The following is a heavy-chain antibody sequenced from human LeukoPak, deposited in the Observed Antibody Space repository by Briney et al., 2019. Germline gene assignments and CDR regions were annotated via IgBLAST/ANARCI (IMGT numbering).Heavy chain of an antibody. J-gene: IGHJ4*02. Sequence: SGGSLRLSCAASGFSLSAYWMTWVRQAPGKGLEWVANINRDGSQRNHVDSVKGRFTISRDNAKNSLYLQMDSLTAEDTAVYYCARDSTYSSGSRFYDRFDYWGQGTLATVSS. CDR3: ARDSTYSSGSRFYDRFDY. CDR2: INRDGSQR. V-gene: IGHV3-7*03. D-gene: IGHD2-15*01. CDR1: GFSLSAYW.